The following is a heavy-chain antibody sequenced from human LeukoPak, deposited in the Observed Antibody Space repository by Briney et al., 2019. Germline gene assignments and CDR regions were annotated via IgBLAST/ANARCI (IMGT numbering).Heavy chain of an antibody. V-gene: IGHV3-53*01. D-gene: IGHD4-17*01. J-gene: IGHJ4*02. CDR1: GFTVSSNY. CDR3: AKATVTTSLRYFDY. CDR2: IYSGGST. Sequence: GGSLRLSCAASGFTVSSNYMSWVRQAPGKGLEWVSVIYSGGSTYYADSVKGRFTISRDNSKNTLYLQMNSLRAEDTAVYYCAKATVTTSLRYFDYWGQGTLVTVSS.